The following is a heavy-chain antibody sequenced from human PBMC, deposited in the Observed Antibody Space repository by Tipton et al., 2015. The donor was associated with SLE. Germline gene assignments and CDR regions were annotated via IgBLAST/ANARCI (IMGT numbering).Heavy chain of an antibody. V-gene: IGHV4-39*07. Sequence: GLVKPSENLSLTCTVSGGSISSSRFSWGWIRQPPGKGLEWIGTSDYSANTYYNPSLGSRATISVDTSKNQLSLKLTSVTAADTAVYYCARHADAAGWFDPWGQGILVTVSS. CDR3: ARHADAAGWFDP. CDR2: SDYSANT. J-gene: IGHJ5*02. CDR1: GGSISSSRFS.